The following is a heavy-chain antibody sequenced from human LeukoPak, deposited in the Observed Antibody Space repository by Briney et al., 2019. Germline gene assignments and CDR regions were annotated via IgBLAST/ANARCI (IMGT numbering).Heavy chain of an antibody. Sequence: GGSLRLSCAASGFTFSNYWMSWVRQAPGKGLEWVASIKQDGSEKSYVGSVKGRFTISRDNAKNSLYLQMNSLRAEDTAVYYCASSWGSGYHWGQGTLVTVSS. CDR2: IKQDGSEK. CDR1: GFTFSNYW. V-gene: IGHV3-7*01. CDR3: ASSWGSGYH. D-gene: IGHD3-22*01. J-gene: IGHJ4*02.